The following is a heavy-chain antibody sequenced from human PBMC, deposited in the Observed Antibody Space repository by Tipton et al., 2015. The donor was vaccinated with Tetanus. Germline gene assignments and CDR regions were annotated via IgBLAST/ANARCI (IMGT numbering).Heavy chain of an antibody. CDR1: GFTVSSNY. CDR3: ARDGYSSGYFDY. J-gene: IGHJ4*02. V-gene: IGHV3-66*01. Sequence: GSLRLSCAASGFTVSSNYMSWVRQAPGKGLEWVSVIYSGGTTYYAGSVKDRFTISRDISKNTVDLQMNSLRVEDTAVYFCARDGYSSGYFDYWGQGSLVTVSS. D-gene: IGHD3-22*01. CDR2: IYSGGTT.